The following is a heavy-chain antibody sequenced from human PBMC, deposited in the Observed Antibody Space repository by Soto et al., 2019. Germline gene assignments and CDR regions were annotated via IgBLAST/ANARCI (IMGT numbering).Heavy chain of an antibody. V-gene: IGHV3-33*01. CDR3: ARGQPLGYCSGGSCTETDY. CDR1: GFTFSSCG. Sequence: QVQLVESGGGVVQPGRSLRLSCAASGFTFSSCGMHWVRQAPGKGLEWGAVIWYDGSNKYYADSVKGRFTISRDNSKNTLYLQMNSLTADDTAVYYCARGQPLGYCSGGSCTETDYWGQGTLVTVS. D-gene: IGHD2-15*01. J-gene: IGHJ4*02. CDR2: IWYDGSNK.